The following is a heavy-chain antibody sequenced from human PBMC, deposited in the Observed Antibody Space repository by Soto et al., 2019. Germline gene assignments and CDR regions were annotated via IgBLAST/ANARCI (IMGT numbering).Heavy chain of an antibody. V-gene: IGHV3-23*01. CDR3: ARDCARTSCSVWKL. J-gene: IGHJ4*02. Sequence: PGGSLRLSCAASGFTFSNYAMTWVRQAPGKGLEWVSGITGSSETTYYADSVKGRFTISRDNSKNTVSLQMNGLRAEDSAVYYCARDCARTSCSVWKLWGQGTLVTVSS. D-gene: IGHD2-2*01. CDR1: GFTFSNYA. CDR2: ITGSSETT.